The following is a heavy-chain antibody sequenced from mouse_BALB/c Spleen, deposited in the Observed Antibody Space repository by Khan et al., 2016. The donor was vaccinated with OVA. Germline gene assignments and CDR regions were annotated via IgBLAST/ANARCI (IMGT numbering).Heavy chain of an antibody. CDR2: VSTGGGYT. J-gene: IGHJ3*01. CDR3: TRLAYYYDSGGFAY. CDR1: GFTFSTYG. V-gene: IGHV5-6*01. Sequence: EVELVESGGDLVKPGGSLKLSCAASGFTFSTYGMSWVRQTPDKRLEWVATVSTGGGYTYYPDSLKGRFTISRDNAKNTLYLQMSGLKSEDTARFYCTRLAYYYDSGGFAYWGQGTLVTVSA. D-gene: IGHD1-1*01.